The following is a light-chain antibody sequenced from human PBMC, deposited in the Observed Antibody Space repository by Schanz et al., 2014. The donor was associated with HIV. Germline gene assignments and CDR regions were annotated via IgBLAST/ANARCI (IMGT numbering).Light chain of an antibody. J-gene: IGKJ1*01. CDR2: KAS. CDR1: QSIGYS. V-gene: IGKV1-5*03. CDR3: QESYSTPGWT. Sequence: IQMTQSPATLSASVGDRVTITCRASQSIGYSLAWLQQKPGRAPKVLIYKASTLESGGPSTFRGSGSRTDFTLAINRLEPEDFASYYLQESYSTPGWTFGQGTKVDIK.